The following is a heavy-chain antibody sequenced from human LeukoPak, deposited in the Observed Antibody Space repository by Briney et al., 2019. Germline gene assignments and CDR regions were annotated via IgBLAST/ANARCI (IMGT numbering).Heavy chain of an antibody. D-gene: IGHD6-6*01. CDR3: AREPPSVAALPTDY. J-gene: IGHJ4*02. CDR2: INQDGSVK. V-gene: IGHV3-7*01. CDR1: GFTFSRYW. Sequence: GGSLRLSCAVSGFTFSRYWMSRVRQAPGKGPEWVANINQDGSVKYYVDSVKGRFTISRDSATNSLYLQMNSLRAEDTAVYYCAREPPSVAALPTDYWGQGTLVTVSS.